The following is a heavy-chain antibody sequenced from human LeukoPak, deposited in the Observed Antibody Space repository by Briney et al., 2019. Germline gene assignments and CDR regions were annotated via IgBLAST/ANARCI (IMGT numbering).Heavy chain of an antibody. Sequence: ASVKVSCKASGYSFTSNYIHWVRQAPGQGLEWMGMIYPRDGSTSYAQKFQGRVTVTRDTSTSTVHMELSGLRSEDTAVYYCARDQEAFDYWGQGTLVTVSP. CDR2: IYPRDGST. CDR3: ARDQEAFDY. V-gene: IGHV1-46*01. J-gene: IGHJ4*02. CDR1: GYSFTSNY.